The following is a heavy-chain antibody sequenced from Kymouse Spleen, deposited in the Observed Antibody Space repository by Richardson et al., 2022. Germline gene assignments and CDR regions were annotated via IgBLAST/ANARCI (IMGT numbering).Heavy chain of an antibody. CDR3: AREYSSSRDYYYGMDV. D-gene: IGHD6-6*01. CDR2: IYYSGST. Sequence: QVQLQESGPGLVKPSQTLSLTCTVSGGSISSGGYYWSWIRQHPGKGLEWIGYIYYSGSTYYNPSLKSRVTISVDTSKNQFSLKLSSVTAADTAVYYCAREYSSSRDYYYGMDVWGQGTTVTVSS. V-gene: IGHV4-31*03. J-gene: IGHJ6*02. CDR1: GGSISSGGYY.